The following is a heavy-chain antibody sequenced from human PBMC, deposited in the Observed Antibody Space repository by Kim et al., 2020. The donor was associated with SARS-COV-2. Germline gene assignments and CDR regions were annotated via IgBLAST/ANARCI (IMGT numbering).Heavy chain of an antibody. CDR1: GGSISSGGYY. D-gene: IGHD3-3*01. J-gene: IGHJ3*02. CDR2: IYYSGST. V-gene: IGHV4-31*03. CDR3: ASGDTIFGVVINAFEI. Sequence: SETLSLTCTVSGGSISSGGYYWSWLRQHPGKGLEWIGYIYYSGSTYYNPYLKSRVTISVDTSKNQFPLKLSSVTAADTAVYYCASGDTIFGVVINAFEIWGQGTMVTVSS.